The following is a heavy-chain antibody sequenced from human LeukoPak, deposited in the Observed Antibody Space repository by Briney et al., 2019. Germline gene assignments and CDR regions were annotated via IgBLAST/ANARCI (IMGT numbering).Heavy chain of an antibody. CDR1: GFTLSSYE. CDR3: ASLIVVVTHNWFDP. V-gene: IGHV3-48*03. J-gene: IGHJ5*02. CDR2: ISSSGSTI. Sequence: PGGSLRLSCAASGFTLSSYEMNWVRQAPGKGLEWVSYISSSGSTIYYADSVKGRFTISRDNAKNSLYLQMNSLRAEDTAVYYCASLIVVVTHNWFDPWGQGTLVTVSS. D-gene: IGHD3-22*01.